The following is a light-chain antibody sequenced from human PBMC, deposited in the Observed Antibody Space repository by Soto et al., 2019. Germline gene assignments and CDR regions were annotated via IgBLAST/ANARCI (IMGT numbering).Light chain of an antibody. CDR2: DVS. Sequence: QSALTQPASVSGSPGQSITISCTGTSSDIGAYNYVSWYQQHPGKAPKLLIYDVSDRPSGVSNRFSGSKSGNTASLTISGLQAEDEDDYYCSSYTTSSTLDVFGSGTKLTVL. CDR1: SSDIGAYNY. J-gene: IGLJ1*01. CDR3: SSYTTSSTLDV. V-gene: IGLV2-14*01.